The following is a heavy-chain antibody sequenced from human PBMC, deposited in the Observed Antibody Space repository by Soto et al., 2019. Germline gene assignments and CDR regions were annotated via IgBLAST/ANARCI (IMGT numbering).Heavy chain of an antibody. CDR2: IYPGDSDT. V-gene: IGHV5-51*01. J-gene: IGHJ4*02. D-gene: IGHD3-22*01. CDR1: GYSFTSYW. CDR3: ARRHYYDSSGYYPD. Sequence: GESLKISCKCSGYSFTSYWISLVRQMPGKGLEWMGIIYPGDSDTRYSPSFQGQVTISADKSISTAYLQWSSLKASDTAMYYCARRHYYDSSGYYPDWGQGTLVTVSS.